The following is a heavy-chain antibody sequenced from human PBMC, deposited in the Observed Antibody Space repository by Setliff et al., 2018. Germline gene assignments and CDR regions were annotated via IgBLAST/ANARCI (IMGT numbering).Heavy chain of an antibody. CDR2: IYWDDDK. D-gene: IGHD3-22*01. CDR1: GFSLSTYGVS. CDR3: ARTFYYDDSGSNRLLSYFDY. V-gene: IGHV2-5*02. Sequence: SGPTLVNPTQTLTLTCTFSGFSLSTYGVSVGWIRQPPGKALEWLALIYWDDDKRYSPSLKSRVTITKDTSKNQVVLTMTGMDPVDAATYYCARTFYYDDSGSNRLLSYFDYWGQGALVTVSS. J-gene: IGHJ4*02.